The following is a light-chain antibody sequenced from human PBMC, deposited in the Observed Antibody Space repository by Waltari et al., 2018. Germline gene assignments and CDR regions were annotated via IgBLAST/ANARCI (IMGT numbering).Light chain of an antibody. CDR2: AAS. CDR3: QQYFSPPYT. CDR1: QSITTK. J-gene: IGKJ2*01. V-gene: IGKV1-39*01. Sequence: DIQVTQSPSSLSASVGDRVTITCRARQSITTKLHWYQQKQGKPPKPLIYAASSLQDGVPSRFSGSGSGTDFTLTISSVQADDVAVYYCQQYFSPPYTFGQGTKLEIK.